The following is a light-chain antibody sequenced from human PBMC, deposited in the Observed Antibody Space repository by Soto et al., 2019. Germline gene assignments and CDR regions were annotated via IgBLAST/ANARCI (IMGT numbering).Light chain of an antibody. CDR2: GAS. Sequence: DIQMTPSPSSLSASVGDRVTITCRASESISTWLAWYQQKPGKAPKLLIYGASSLESGVPPRFSGDGSETDFTLTISSLQRDDFGTYYCQQYSRLWSFGQGTKVDIK. CDR1: ESISTW. J-gene: IGKJ1*01. CDR3: QQYSRLWS. V-gene: IGKV1-5*03.